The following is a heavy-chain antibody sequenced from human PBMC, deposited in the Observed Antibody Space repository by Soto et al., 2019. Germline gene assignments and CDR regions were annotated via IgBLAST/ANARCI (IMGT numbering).Heavy chain of an antibody. CDR3: TRPHSRSKDDFYYYGLDV. V-gene: IGHV3-73*02. J-gene: IGHJ6*01. D-gene: IGHD6-13*01. CDR1: GFSFSSSA. Sequence: DVQLVESGGGLVQPGGSLKLSCAASGFSFSSSAMHWVRQASGKGLEWVGRIRSEGNSYATEYAASVKGRFTISRDDSQSTAYLHMNSLKIEDTAVYYCTRPHSRSKDDFYYYGLDVWGQGTTVTVSS. CDR2: IRSEGNSYAT.